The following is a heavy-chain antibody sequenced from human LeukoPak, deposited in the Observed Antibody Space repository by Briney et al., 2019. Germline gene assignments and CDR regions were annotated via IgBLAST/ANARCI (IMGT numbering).Heavy chain of an antibody. V-gene: IGHV3-48*01. Sequence: QPGGSLRLSCAASGFTFSSYSMNWVRQAPGKGLEWVSYISSSSSTIYYADSVKGRFTISRDNSKNTLYLQMNSLRAEDTAVYYCARGGGDYYDSSGYYHMGYYFDFWGQGTLVTVSS. J-gene: IGHJ4*02. D-gene: IGHD3-22*01. CDR1: GFTFSSYS. CDR2: ISSSSSTI. CDR3: ARGGGDYYDSSGYYHMGYYFDF.